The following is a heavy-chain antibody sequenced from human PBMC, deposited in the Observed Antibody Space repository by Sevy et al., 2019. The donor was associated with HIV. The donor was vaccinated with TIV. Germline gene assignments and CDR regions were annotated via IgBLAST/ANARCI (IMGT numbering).Heavy chain of an antibody. J-gene: IGHJ3*02. V-gene: IGHV3-13*01. CDR1: GFTFSSYD. Sequence: GGSLRLSCAASGFTFSSYDMHWVRQATGKGLEWVSAIGTAGDTYYPGSVKGRFTISRENAKNSLYLQMNSLRAGETAVYYCARVRRYCSGGSCYFDDAFDIWGQGTMVTVSS. D-gene: IGHD2-15*01. CDR3: ARVRRYCSGGSCYFDDAFDI. CDR2: IGTAGDT.